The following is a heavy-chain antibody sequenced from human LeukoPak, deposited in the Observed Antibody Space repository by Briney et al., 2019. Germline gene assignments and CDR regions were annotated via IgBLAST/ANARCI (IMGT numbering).Heavy chain of an antibody. CDR2: MNPNSGNT. J-gene: IGHJ4*02. Sequence: ASVKVSCKPSGYTLTSYEMNWLREATGQGLEWMGWMNPNSGNTGYAQKFQGRVTMTRNTSISTAYMELSSLRSEDTAVYYCARGAGIFYWGQGTLVTVSS. D-gene: IGHD6-13*01. V-gene: IGHV1-8*01. CDR1: GYTLTSYE. CDR3: ARGAGIFY.